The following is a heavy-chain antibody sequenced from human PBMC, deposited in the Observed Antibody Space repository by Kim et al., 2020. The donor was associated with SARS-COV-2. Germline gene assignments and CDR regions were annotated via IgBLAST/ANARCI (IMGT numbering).Heavy chain of an antibody. Sequence: SETLSLTCTVSGYSISSGYYWGWIRQPPGKGLEWIGSIYHSGSTYYNPSLKSRVTISVDTSKNQFSLKLSSVTAADTAVYYCARDMLRYFDWLIPFDYWG. CDR3: ARDMLRYFDWLIPFDY. CDR1: GYSISSGYY. D-gene: IGHD3-9*01. J-gene: IGHJ4*01. V-gene: IGHV4-38-2*02. CDR2: IYHSGST.